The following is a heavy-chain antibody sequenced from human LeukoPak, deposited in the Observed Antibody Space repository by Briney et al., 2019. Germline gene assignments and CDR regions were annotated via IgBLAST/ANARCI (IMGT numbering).Heavy chain of an antibody. CDR2: ISWDGGST. CDR1: GFTFDDYT. J-gene: IGHJ4*02. CDR3: AKDRDSSGWYGDYYFDY. V-gene: IGHV3-43*01. D-gene: IGHD6-19*01. Sequence: GGSLTLSFAASGFTFDDYTMHWVRQAPGKGLEWVSLISWDGGSTYYADSVKGRFTISRDNSKNSLYLQMNSLRTEDTALYYCAKDRDSSGWYGDYYFDYWGQGTLVTVSS.